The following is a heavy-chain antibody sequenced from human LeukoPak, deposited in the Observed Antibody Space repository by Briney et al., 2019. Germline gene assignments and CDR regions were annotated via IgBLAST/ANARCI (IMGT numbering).Heavy chain of an antibody. J-gene: IGHJ5*02. CDR1: GGSFSGYY. Sequence: SETLSLTCAVYGGSFSGYYWSWIRQPPGKGLEWIGEINHSGSTNYNPSLKSRVTISVDTSKNQFSLKLSSVTAADTAVYYCARGYCSGGSCYTHQNWFDPWGQGTLVTVSS. V-gene: IGHV4-34*01. D-gene: IGHD2-15*01. CDR3: ARGYCSGGSCYTHQNWFDP. CDR2: INHSGST.